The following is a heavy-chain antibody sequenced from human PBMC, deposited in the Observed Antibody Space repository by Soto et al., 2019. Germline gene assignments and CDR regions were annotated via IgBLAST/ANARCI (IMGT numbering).Heavy chain of an antibody. CDR1: GGSVSSSRYY. D-gene: IGHD3-10*01. J-gene: IGHJ6*02. CDR3: ASGASTYYYYAMDV. Sequence: SETLSLTCSASGGSVSSSRYYWSWIRQPPGKALEWIGYIYYSGSTSYNPSLKSRVTISVDMFKKQFSLKLKSVTAADTAVYYCASGASTYYYYAMDVWGRGTTVTVSS. CDR2: IYYSGST. V-gene: IGHV4-61*01.